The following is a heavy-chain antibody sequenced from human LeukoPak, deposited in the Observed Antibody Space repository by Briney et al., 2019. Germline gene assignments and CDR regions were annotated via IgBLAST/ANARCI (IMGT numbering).Heavy chain of an antibody. J-gene: IGHJ6*03. CDR3: ARLKRANIAALYYYYMDV. D-gene: IGHD6-6*01. CDR1: GFIFSDYW. CDR2: IKQDGSEK. Sequence: GSLRLSCVASGFIFSDYWMSWVRQAPGKGLEWVANIKQDGSEKSYVVSVKGRFTISRDNAKNSLYLQMNSLRAEDTAVYYCARLKRANIAALYYYYMDVWGKGTTVTVSS. V-gene: IGHV3-7*01.